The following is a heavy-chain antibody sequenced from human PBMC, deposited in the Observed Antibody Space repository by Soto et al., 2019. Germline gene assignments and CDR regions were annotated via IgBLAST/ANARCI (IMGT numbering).Heavy chain of an antibody. CDR1: CYNFSHAG. D-gene: IGHD6-19*01. Sequence: GAAGKGASKVPCYNFSHAGIRCGGPAPGQGLEWMGWISAYNGNPNYAPKLQGRVTMTTDTSTSTAYMQLRSLRSDDTAVYYCARVSLSRGGWSRADYWGQGTLVTVSS. V-gene: IGHV1-18*01. CDR2: ISAYNGNP. CDR3: ARVSLSRGGWSRADY. J-gene: IGHJ4*01.